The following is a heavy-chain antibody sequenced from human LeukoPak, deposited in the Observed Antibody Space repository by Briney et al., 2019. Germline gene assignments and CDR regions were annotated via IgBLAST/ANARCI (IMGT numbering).Heavy chain of an antibody. CDR2: MNPNSGNT. CDR3: ARVGKDDSSSSAY. D-gene: IGHD6-6*01. CDR1: GYTFTSYD. Sequence: PKASVKVSCKASGYTFTSYDINWVRQATGHGLEWTGWMNPNSGNTGYAQKFQGRVTMTRNTSISTAYMELSSLRSEDTAVYYCARVGKDDSSSSAYWGQGTLVTVSS. J-gene: IGHJ4*02. V-gene: IGHV1-8*01.